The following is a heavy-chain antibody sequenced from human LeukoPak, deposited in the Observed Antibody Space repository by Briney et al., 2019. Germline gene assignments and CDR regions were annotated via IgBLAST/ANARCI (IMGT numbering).Heavy chain of an antibody. CDR1: GYTFTGYY. J-gene: IGHJ3*02. CDR2: INPNSGGT. D-gene: IGHD3-10*01. Sequence: ASVKVSCKASGYTFTGYYMHWVRQAPGQGLEWMGWINPNSGGTSYAQKFQGRVTMTRDMSTSTVYMELSSLRSEDTAVYYCARGLTSGGAFDIWGQGTMVTVSS. V-gene: IGHV1-2*02. CDR3: ARGLTSGGAFDI.